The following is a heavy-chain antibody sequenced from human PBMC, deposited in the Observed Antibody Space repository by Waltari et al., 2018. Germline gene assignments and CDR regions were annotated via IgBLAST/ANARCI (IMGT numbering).Heavy chain of an antibody. V-gene: IGHV4-38-2*01. CDR1: GYSISSGYY. D-gene: IGHD6-6*01. J-gene: IGHJ6*02. CDR2: IYHSGST. CDR3: ARHSSSADYYYYGMDV. Sequence: QVQLQESGPGLVKPSETLSLTCAVSGYSISSGYYWGWIRQPPGKGLAWIGSIYHSGSTDDNPSVKSRVTRSVDTSKSQFSLKLSSVTAADTAVYYCARHSSSADYYYYGMDVWGQGTTVTVSS.